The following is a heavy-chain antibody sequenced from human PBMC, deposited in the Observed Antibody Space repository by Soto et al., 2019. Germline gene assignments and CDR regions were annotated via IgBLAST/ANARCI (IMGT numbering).Heavy chain of an antibody. CDR1: GGTFSSYA. CDR3: ARVSAGWYSSYYYGMDV. CDR2: IIPIFGTA. Sequence: QVQLVQSGAEVKKPGSSVKVSCNASGGTFSSYAVSWVRQAPGQGLEWMGGIIPIFGTANYAQKFQGRVTITADESTSTAYMELSSLRSEDTAVYYCARVSAGWYSSYYYGMDVWGQGTTVTVSS. J-gene: IGHJ6*02. D-gene: IGHD6-19*01. V-gene: IGHV1-69*01.